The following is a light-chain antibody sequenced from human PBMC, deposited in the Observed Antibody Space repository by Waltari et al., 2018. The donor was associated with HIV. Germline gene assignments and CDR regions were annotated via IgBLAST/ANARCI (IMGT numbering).Light chain of an antibody. CDR3: ATWDDSLNGLI. CDR2: TND. CDR1: SFNIGRNT. Sequence: QSVLTQPPSASATPGQRVTISCSGSSFNIGRNTVSWYQQLPGTAPKLLIYTNDQRPSGVPDRFSGSKSVTSASLAISGLQSGDEADYYCATWDDSLNGLIFGGGTKLSVL. J-gene: IGLJ2*01. V-gene: IGLV1-44*01.